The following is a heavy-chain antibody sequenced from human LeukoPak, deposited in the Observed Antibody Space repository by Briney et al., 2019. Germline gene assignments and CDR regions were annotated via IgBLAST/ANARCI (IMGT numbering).Heavy chain of an antibody. D-gene: IGHD3-10*01. CDR1: GFTFSNAL. CDR2: IKSKTDGGTT. CDR3: LRDWYGSGSCWQIRESYFDY. J-gene: IGHJ4*02. Sequence: MAGGSLRLSGAASGFTFSNALMSWVRQAPGKGLEWVGRIKSKTDGGTTDYAAPVKGRFTISGDDSKNTLYLQMNSLKTEDTAVYYCLRDWYGSGSCWQIRESYFDYWGQGTLVTVSS. V-gene: IGHV3-15*01.